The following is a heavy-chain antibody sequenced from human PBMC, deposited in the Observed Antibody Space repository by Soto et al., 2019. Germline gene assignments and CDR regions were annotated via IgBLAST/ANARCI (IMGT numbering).Heavy chain of an antibody. V-gene: IGHV4-59*08. D-gene: IGHD2-21*01. CDR2: ISYSGYP. CDR3: ARHYSSDPFDY. Sequence: SETLSLTCTVSGASISNHYWSWIRQPPGKELEWIGHISYSGYPDYNPSLKSRVTISADTSKNQFSMKLTSVTAADTAVYYCARHYSSDPFDYWGQGTLVTVSS. J-gene: IGHJ4*02. CDR1: GASISNHY.